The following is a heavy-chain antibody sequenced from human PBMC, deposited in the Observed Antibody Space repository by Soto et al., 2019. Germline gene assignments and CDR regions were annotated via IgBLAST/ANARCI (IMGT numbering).Heavy chain of an antibody. J-gene: IGHJ3*02. CDR1: GGTFSSYA. CDR2: IIPIFGTA. D-gene: IGHD4-4*01. CDR3: ARLTVTVTTAGAFDI. V-gene: IGHV1-69*13. Sequence: SVKVSCKAYGGTFSSYAISWVRQAPGQGLEWMGGIIPIFGTANYAQKFQGRVTITADESTSTAYMELSSLRSEDTAVYYCARLTVTVTTAGAFDIWGQGTMVT.